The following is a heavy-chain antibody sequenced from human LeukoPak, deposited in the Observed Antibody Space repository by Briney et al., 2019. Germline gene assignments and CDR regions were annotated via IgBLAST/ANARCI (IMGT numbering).Heavy chain of an antibody. CDR2: IFPVLGSP. J-gene: IGHJ4*02. D-gene: IGHD2-21*02. CDR3: ARDLRGDFFFDY. Sequence: ASVKVSCKASEATFNSYAISWVRRVPGQGLEWMGGIFPVLGSPNYAQKFQGRVTITSDKSTRTVSMELSSLRSEDTAIYYCARDLRGDFFFDYWGQGTLVTVSS. V-gene: IGHV1-69*06. CDR1: EATFNSYA.